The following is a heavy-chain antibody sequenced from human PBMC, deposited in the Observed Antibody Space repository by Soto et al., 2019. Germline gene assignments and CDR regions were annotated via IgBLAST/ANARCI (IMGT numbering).Heavy chain of an antibody. CDR1: GGSISSYY. J-gene: IGHJ5*02. Sequence: QVQLQESGPGLVKSSETLSLTCTVSGGSISSYYWSWIRQPAGKGLEWIGLIYSTGSTNYNPSLKSRVTRSVDASKKQFSLKLNSVTAADTAVYYCARDRTGRGDWFDPWGQGTLVTVSS. D-gene: IGHD3-10*01. V-gene: IGHV4-4*07. CDR3: ARDRTGRGDWFDP. CDR2: IYSTGST.